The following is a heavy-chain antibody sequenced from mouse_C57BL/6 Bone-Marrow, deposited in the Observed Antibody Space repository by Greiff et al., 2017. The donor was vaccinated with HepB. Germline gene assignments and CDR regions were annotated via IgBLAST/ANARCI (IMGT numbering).Heavy chain of an antibody. V-gene: IGHV1-42*01. Sequence: EVQLQQSGPELVKPGASVKISCKASGYSFTGYYMNWVKQSPEKSLEWIGEINPSTGGTTYNQKFKAKATLTVDKSSSTAYMQLKSLTSEDSAVYYCARGYDGAMDYWGQGTSVTVSS. CDR3: ARGYDGAMDY. CDR1: GYSFTGYY. J-gene: IGHJ4*01. D-gene: IGHD2-2*01. CDR2: INPSTGGT.